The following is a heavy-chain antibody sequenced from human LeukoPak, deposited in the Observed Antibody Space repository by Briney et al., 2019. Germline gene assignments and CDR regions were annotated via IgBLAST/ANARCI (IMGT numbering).Heavy chain of an antibody. Sequence: PGGSLRLSCAASGFTFSNYWMHWIRQPPGKGVEWIGEINHSGSTNYNPSLKSRVTISVDTSKNQFSLKLSSVTAADTAVYYCARGPYYDILTGRRDAFDIWGQGTMVTVSS. V-gene: IGHV4-34*01. D-gene: IGHD3-9*01. CDR2: INHSGST. CDR3: ARGPYYDILTGRRDAFDI. CDR1: GFTFSNYW. J-gene: IGHJ3*02.